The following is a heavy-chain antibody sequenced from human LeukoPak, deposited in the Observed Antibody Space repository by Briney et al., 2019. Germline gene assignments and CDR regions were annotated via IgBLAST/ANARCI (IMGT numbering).Heavy chain of an antibody. CDR3: ARDPDSRSSPLFDY. Sequence: SVKVSCKASGGTFSSYAISWVRQAPGQGLEWMGRIIPILGIANYAQKFQGRVTITADKSTSTAYMELSSLRSEDTAVYYCARDPDSRSSPLFDYWGQGTLVTVSS. V-gene: IGHV1-69*04. CDR1: GGTFSSYA. J-gene: IGHJ4*02. CDR2: IIPILGIA. D-gene: IGHD6-13*01.